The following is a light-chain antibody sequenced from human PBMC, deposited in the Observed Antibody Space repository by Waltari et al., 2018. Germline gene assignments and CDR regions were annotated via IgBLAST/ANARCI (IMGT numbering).Light chain of an antibody. J-gene: IGKJ4*01. CDR1: QSISNH. V-gene: IGKV1-17*01. Sequence: DIQMTHSSSPLSASLCHRLPITCRTSQSISNHLNWYQQKPGKAPKLLIYFGDRLETGVPSRFSGSGSGTEFILTITSLQPEDFATYYCQQYSSLPLTFGGGTKVEIK. CDR3: QQYSSLPLT. CDR2: FGD.